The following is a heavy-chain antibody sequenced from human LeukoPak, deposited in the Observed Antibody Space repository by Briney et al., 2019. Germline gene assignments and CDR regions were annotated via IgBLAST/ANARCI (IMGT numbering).Heavy chain of an antibody. CDR3: AIAPSSNIWFDP. J-gene: IGHJ5*02. D-gene: IGHD2/OR15-2a*01. CDR2: IYYSGST. V-gene: IGHV4-31*03. CDR1: GGSISSGGYY. Sequence: PSETLSLTCTVSGGSISSGGYYWSCFRQHPGKGLQWIGYIYYSGSTYYNPSLKSRVTILVDTSKNQFSLKLTSVTAADTAVYYCAIAPSSNIWFDPWGQGTLVTVSS.